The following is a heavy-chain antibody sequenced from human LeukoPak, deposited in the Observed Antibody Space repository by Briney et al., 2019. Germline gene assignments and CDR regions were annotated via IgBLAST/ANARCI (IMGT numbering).Heavy chain of an antibody. CDR2: ISYDGSNK. V-gene: IGHV3-30*04. J-gene: IGHJ4*02. Sequence: GRSLRHSCAPSGFTFSSYAMHGVRQAPGKGVAWVAVISYDGSNKYYADSVKGRFTISRDNSKNTLYLQMNSLRAEDTAVYYCARERWSTYYFDYWGQGTLVTVSS. CDR1: GFTFSSYA. CDR3: ARERWSTYYFDY. D-gene: IGHD2-15*01.